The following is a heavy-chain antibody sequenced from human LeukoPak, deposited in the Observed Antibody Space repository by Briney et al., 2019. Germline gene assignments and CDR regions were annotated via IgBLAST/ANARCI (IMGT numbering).Heavy chain of an antibody. J-gene: IGHJ4*02. Sequence: GGSLRLSCAASGFTFSDYYMSWIRQAPGKGLEWVSSISSSGSYMFYADSVKGRFTISRDNAKNSLYLQMNSLRAEDTAVYYCAREWGPAAMAHTLNWGQGTLVTVSS. D-gene: IGHD2-2*01. CDR3: AREWGPAAMAHTLN. CDR2: ISSSGSYM. CDR1: GFTFSDYY. V-gene: IGHV3-11*04.